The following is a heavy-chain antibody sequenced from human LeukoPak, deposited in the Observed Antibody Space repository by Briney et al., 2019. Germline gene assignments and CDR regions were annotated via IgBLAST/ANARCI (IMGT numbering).Heavy chain of an antibody. CDR1: GFTFSNYG. CDR3: ARVQQPGYYFDY. CDR2: ISSRGSSI. J-gene: IGHJ4*02. V-gene: IGHV3-48*01. D-gene: IGHD6-13*01. Sequence: GSLRLSCAASGFTFSNYGMSWVRQAPGEGLEWVLYISSRGSSIYYADSLKGRFTISRDNAWNSLYLQMSSLRAEDTAVYYCARVQQPGYYFDYWGQGTLVPVSS.